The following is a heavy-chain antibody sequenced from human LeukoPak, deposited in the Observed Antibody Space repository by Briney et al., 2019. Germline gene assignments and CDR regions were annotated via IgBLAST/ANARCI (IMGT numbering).Heavy chain of an antibody. CDR3: VRDLYRIVVVPHYFDY. D-gene: IGHD3-22*01. Sequence: GGSLRLSCAASGFTFSSYWMSWVRQAPGKGLEWVANIKQDGSEKYYMDSVKGRLTTSRDNAKNYLYLQMNTLRAEDTAVYYCVRDLYRIVVVPHYFDYWGEGTLVSVSS. CDR1: GFTFSSYW. J-gene: IGHJ4*02. CDR2: IKQDGSEK. V-gene: IGHV3-7*01.